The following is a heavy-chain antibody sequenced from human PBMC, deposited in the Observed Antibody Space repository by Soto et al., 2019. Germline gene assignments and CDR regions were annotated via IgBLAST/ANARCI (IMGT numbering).Heavy chain of an antibody. CDR2: IYPGDSDT. J-gene: IGHJ6*02. Sequence: GESLKISGRGSENSFTNTWVAWLRQRPGQGLEWMGIIYPGDSDTRYSPSFQGQVTISADKSITTAYLQWSSLKASDTAMYYCARNGFCSGGSCYGLDVWGQGTTVTVSS. V-gene: IGHV5-51*01. CDR1: ENSFTNTW. CDR3: ARNGFCSGGSCYGLDV. D-gene: IGHD2-15*01.